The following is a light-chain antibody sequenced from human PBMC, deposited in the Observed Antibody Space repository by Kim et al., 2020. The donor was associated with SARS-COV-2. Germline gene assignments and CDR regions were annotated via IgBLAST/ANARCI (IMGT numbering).Light chain of an antibody. CDR2: AAS. CDR1: EGIRNF. J-gene: IGKJ2*01. CDR3: QQNFDYPYT. Sequence: AIRVTQSPSSFSASTGERVTITCRASEGIRNFLAWYQQKPGKALKLLVHAASTLQTGVPSRFSGSGSGTDFTLTISSLQSEDFATYYCQQNFDYPYTFGQGTKVDIK. V-gene: IGKV1-8*01.